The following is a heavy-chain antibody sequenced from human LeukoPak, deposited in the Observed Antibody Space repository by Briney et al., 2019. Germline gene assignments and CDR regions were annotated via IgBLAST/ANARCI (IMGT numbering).Heavy chain of an antibody. CDR1: GGTFSSYA. J-gene: IGHJ4*02. CDR3: ASLTYYDFWSGYYTWNYFDY. Sequence: SVKVSCKASGGTFSSYAISWVRQAPGQGLEWMGGIIPILGTANYAQKCQGRVTITADESTSTAYMELSSLRSEDTAVYYCASLTYYDFWSGYYTWNYFDYWGQGTLVTVSS. CDR2: IIPILGTA. V-gene: IGHV1-69*01. D-gene: IGHD3-3*01.